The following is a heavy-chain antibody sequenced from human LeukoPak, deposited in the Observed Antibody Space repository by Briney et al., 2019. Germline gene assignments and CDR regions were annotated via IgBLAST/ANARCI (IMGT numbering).Heavy chain of an antibody. CDR2: IKSKTDGGTT. D-gene: IGHD2-15*01. CDR1: GFTFSNAW. CDR3: TTVIPRYCSGGSCLNDY. J-gene: IGHJ4*02. Sequence: GGSLRLSCAASGFTFSNAWMSWVRQAPGKGLEWVGRIKSKTDGGTTDYVAPVKGRFTISRDDSKNTLYLQMDSLKTEDTAVYYCTTVIPRYCSGGSCLNDYWGQGTLVTVSS. V-gene: IGHV3-15*01.